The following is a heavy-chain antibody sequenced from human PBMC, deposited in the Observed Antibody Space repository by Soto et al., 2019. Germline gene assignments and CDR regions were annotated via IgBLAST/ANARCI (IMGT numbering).Heavy chain of an antibody. J-gene: IGHJ4*02. CDR3: AREGDDRHFFFDS. CDR2: IYTGGDT. D-gene: IGHD3-3*02. Sequence: LSLTCNVSGRSMISYYWSWIRQPAGKGLEWIGRIYTGGDTNYNPSLKSRVTMSVDTSKSQFSLSLTSVTAADTAVYYCAREGDDRHFFFDSWGQGTLVTVSS. CDR1: GRSMISYY. V-gene: IGHV4-4*07.